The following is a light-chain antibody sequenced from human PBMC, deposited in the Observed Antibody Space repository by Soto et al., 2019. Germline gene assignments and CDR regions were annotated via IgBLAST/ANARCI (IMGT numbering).Light chain of an antibody. CDR1: QSVSSSY. V-gene: IGKV3-20*01. Sequence: EIVLKQSPGTLSLSPGERATLSCRASQSVSSSYLAWYQQKPGQAPRLLIYGASSRATGIPDRFSGSGSGADFTLTISRLEPEDFAVFYCQQYETSPWTFGQGTKVEIK. CDR2: GAS. J-gene: IGKJ1*01. CDR3: QQYETSPWT.